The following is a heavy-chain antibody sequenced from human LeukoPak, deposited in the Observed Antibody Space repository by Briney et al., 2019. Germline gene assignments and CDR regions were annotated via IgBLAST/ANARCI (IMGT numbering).Heavy chain of an antibody. J-gene: IGHJ4*02. D-gene: IGHD4-17*01. V-gene: IGHV3-48*03. CDR3: AKAHHGDYFFYFDY. CDR1: GFTFSSYE. CDR2: ISSSGSTI. Sequence: PGGSLRLSCAASGFTFSSYEMNWVRQAPGKGLEWVSYISSSGSTIYYADSVEGRFTISRDNSKNTLYLQMNSLRAEDTAVYYCAKAHHGDYFFYFDYWGQGTLVTVSS.